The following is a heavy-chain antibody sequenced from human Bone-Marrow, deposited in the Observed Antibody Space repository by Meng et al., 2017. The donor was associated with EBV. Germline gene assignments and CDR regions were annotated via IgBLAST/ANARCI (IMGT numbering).Heavy chain of an antibody. CDR3: ARGSLGWELPRPFDY. V-gene: IGHV4-34*01. J-gene: IGHJ4*02. CDR1: GESFSGYY. Sequence: QGQLQPWGAGLLKPSETLSLTCAVYGESFSGYYWNWIRQPPGKGLEWIGEINHSGSTNYNPSLKSRVTISVDTSKNQFSLKLSSVTAADTAVYYCARGSLGWELPRPFDYWGQGTLVTVSS. D-gene: IGHD1-26*01. CDR2: INHSGST.